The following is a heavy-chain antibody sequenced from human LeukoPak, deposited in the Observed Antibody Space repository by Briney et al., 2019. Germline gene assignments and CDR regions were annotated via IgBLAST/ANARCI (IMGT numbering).Heavy chain of an antibody. D-gene: IGHD3-22*01. CDR3: AKDKPHYYDSSGYLGVVY. Sequence: GGSLRLSCAASGFTFSSYAMSWVRQAPGKGLEWVSAISGSGGSTYYADSVKGRFTISRDNSKNTLYLQMNSLGAEDTAVYYCAKDKPHYYDSSGYLGVVYWGQGTLVTVSS. V-gene: IGHV3-23*01. CDR2: ISGSGGST. CDR1: GFTFSSYA. J-gene: IGHJ4*02.